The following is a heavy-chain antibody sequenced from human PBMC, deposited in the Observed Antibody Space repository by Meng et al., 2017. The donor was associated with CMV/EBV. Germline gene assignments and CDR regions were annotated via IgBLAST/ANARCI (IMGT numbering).Heavy chain of an antibody. CDR3: ARNKARSSSSWYHFDY. D-gene: IGHD6-13*01. CDR1: GGSISSYY. Sequence: SENLSLTCTVSGGSISSYYWSWIRQPPGKGLEWIGYIYYSGSTNYNPSLKSRVTISVDTSKNQFSLKLSSVTAADTAVYYCARNKARSSSSWYHFDYWGQGTLVTVSS. CDR2: IYYSGST. V-gene: IGHV4-59*01. J-gene: IGHJ4*02.